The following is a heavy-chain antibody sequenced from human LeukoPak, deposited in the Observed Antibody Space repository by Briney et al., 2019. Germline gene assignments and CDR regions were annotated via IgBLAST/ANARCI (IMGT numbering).Heavy chain of an antibody. Sequence: GGSLRLSCTTSGFFFTTFGMHWVRQAPGRGLEAVAFSPKDDYDHKYADSVKGRFTISRDKSKNILFLEMNSLTPDDTAIDYFAGSDVLNILDYWGQGTLVSVSS. V-gene: IGHV3-30*02. D-gene: IGHD3-3*02. CDR1: GFFFTTFG. J-gene: IGHJ4*02. CDR2: SPKDDYDH. CDR3: AGSDVLNILDY.